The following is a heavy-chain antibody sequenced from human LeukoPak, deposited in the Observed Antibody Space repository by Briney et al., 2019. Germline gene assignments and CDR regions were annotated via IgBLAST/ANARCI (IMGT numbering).Heavy chain of an antibody. CDR2: IDWDDDK. V-gene: IGHV2-70*01. CDR1: GFSLSTSGMC. CDR3: ARTGYSGYDYGFDY. J-gene: IGHJ4*02. D-gene: IGHD5-12*01. Sequence: SCPALVKPTQTLTLTCTFSGFSLSTSGMCVSWIRQPPGKALEWLALIDWDDDKYYSTSLKTRLTISKDTSKNQVVLTMTNMDPVDTATYYCARTGYSGYDYGFDYWGQGTLVTVSS.